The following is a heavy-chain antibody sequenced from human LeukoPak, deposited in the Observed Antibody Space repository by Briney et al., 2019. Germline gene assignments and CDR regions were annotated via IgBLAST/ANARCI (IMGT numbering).Heavy chain of an antibody. J-gene: IGHJ4*02. D-gene: IGHD3-16*01. CDR1: GFPFDRYW. Sequence: GGSLRLSCVSSGFPFDRYWMSWVRQAPGKGLEWVANIKHDGSEKNFVDSVKGRFTISRDNAENSLFLQMNSLRADDTAVYFCARQPIYEAYFDFWGQGTLVTVSS. CDR2: IKHDGSEK. V-gene: IGHV3-7*01. CDR3: ARQPIYEAYFDF.